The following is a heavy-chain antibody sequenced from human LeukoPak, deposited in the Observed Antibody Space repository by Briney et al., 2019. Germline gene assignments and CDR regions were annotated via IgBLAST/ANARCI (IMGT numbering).Heavy chain of an antibody. J-gene: IGHJ4*02. CDR1: GYTFTSYY. Sequence: GASVKVSCKASGYTFTSYYIHWVRQAPGQGLEWMGIISPSSGSISYAQKFQGRVTMTRDTSTSTVYMELSSLRSEDTAVYYCARVRGEKGSEFDYWGQGTLVTVSS. D-gene: IGHD3-10*01. V-gene: IGHV1-46*01. CDR2: ISPSSGSI. CDR3: ARVRGEKGSEFDY.